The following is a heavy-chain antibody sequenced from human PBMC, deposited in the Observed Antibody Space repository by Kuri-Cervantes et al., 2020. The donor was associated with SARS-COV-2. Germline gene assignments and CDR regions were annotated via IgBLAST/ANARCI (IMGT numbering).Heavy chain of an antibody. CDR3: ARAIGYYYYYGMDV. V-gene: IGHV3-53*01. Sequence: GESLKISCAASGFTVSSNYMSWVRQAPGKGLEWVSVIYSGGSTYYADSVKGRFTISGDNSKNTLYLQMNSLRAEDTAVYYCARAIGYYYYYGMDVWGQGTTVTVSS. CDR2: IYSGGST. D-gene: IGHD2/OR15-2a*01. CDR1: GFTVSSNY. J-gene: IGHJ6*02.